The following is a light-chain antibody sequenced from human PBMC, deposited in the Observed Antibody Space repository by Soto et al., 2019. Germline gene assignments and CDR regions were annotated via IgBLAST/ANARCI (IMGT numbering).Light chain of an antibody. CDR2: EGS. J-gene: IGLJ1*01. CDR1: SSDVGSYNL. Sequence: QSVLTQPPSASGSPGQSVTISCTGTSSDVGSYNLVSWYQQHPGKAPKLMIYEGSKRPSGVSNRFSGSKSGNTASLTISGLQAEDEADYYCCSYAGSSTFYVFGTGTKVTVL. V-gene: IGLV2-23*01. CDR3: CSYAGSSTFYV.